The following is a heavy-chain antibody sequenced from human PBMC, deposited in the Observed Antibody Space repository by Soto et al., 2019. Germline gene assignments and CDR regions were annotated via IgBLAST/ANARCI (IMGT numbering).Heavy chain of an antibody. Sequence: GGSLRLSCAASGFTFSSYAMSWVRQAPGKGLEWVSAISGSGGSTYYADSVKGRFTISRDNSKNTLYLQMNSLRAEDTPVYYCAKGGGTTVTPKANWFDPWGQGTLVTVSS. J-gene: IGHJ5*02. D-gene: IGHD4-4*01. CDR3: AKGGGTTVTPKANWFDP. CDR2: ISGSGGST. CDR1: GFTFSSYA. V-gene: IGHV3-23*01.